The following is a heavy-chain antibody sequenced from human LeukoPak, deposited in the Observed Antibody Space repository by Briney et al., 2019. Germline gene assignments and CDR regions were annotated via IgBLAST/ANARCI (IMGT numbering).Heavy chain of an antibody. Sequence: ASVKVSCKASGYTSTGYYMHWVRQAPGQGLEWMGWMNPNSGNTGYAQKFQGRVTMTRNTSISTAYMELSSLRSEDTAVYYCARGRTAMVLWGQGTPVPVSS. CDR3: ARGRTAMVL. V-gene: IGHV1-8*02. J-gene: IGHJ4*02. CDR1: GYTSTGYY. CDR2: MNPNSGNT. D-gene: IGHD5-18*01.